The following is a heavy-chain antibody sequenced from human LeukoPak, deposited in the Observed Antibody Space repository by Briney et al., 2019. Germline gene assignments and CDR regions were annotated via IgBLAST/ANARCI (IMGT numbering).Heavy chain of an antibody. CDR3: ARDCSGGSCYSTAFDI. Sequence: SETLSLTCTVSGGSISSSSYYWGWIRQPPGKGLEWIGSIYYSGSTYYNPSLKSRVTISVDTSKNQFSLKLSSVTAADTAVYYCARDCSGGSCYSTAFDIWGQGTMVTVSS. CDR2: IYYSGST. J-gene: IGHJ3*02. V-gene: IGHV4-39*07. D-gene: IGHD2-15*01. CDR1: GGSISSSSYY.